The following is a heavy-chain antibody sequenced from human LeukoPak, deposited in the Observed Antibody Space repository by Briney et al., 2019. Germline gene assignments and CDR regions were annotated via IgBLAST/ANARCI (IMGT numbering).Heavy chain of an antibody. J-gene: IGHJ4*02. Sequence: GGSLRLSCAASGFTFSSYSMNWVRQAPGKGLEWVSSISSSSSYIYHADSVKGRFTISRDNAKNSLYLQMNSLRAEDTAVYYCARDEYDILTGYRYWGQGTLVTVSS. D-gene: IGHD3-9*01. V-gene: IGHV3-21*01. CDR3: ARDEYDILTGYRY. CDR2: ISSSSSYI. CDR1: GFTFSSYS.